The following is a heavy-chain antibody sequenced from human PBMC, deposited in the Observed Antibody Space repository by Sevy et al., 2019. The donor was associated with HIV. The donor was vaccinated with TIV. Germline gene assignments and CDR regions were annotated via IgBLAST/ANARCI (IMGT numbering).Heavy chain of an antibody. Sequence: GGSLRLSCVASDLRNNWMHWGRQVPGKGLVWVSRMNQDGNIINYADPVKGRFNNSKDNARNTLYLQRNSLRADDTAVYYCVRDFNGYSDYWGQGTLVTVSS. J-gene: IGHJ4*02. CDR3: VRDFNGYSDY. CDR1: DLRNNW. V-gene: IGHV3-74*01. CDR2: MNQDGNII. D-gene: IGHD3-22*01.